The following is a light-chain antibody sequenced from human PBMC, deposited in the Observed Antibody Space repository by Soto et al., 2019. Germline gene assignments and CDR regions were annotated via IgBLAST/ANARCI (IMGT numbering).Light chain of an antibody. Sequence: IEMTQSPSSLSASVGDTVTITCRADQSITRWLAWFQQKPGKAPSLLIYDATNLQPGVPSRFSGSGSGTDFTLTISSLEPEDFAVYYCQQRSNWTFGQGTKVDIK. CDR3: QQRSNWT. V-gene: IGKV1-5*01. CDR2: DAT. J-gene: IGKJ1*01. CDR1: QSITRW.